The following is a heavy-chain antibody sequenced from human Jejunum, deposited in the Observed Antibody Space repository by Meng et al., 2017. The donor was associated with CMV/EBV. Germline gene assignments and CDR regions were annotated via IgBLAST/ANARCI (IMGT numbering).Heavy chain of an antibody. CDR3: AKDGFDRSGYWYYFDY. V-gene: IGHV3-33*06. Sequence: TVIPYGMHWGREAPGKGLEGLAGISFDGSNKYYADTVKGRFTISRDNSKNTLYLQMNSLRAEDTAVYYCAKDGFDRSGYWYYFDYWGQGTLVTVSS. J-gene: IGHJ4*02. D-gene: IGHD3-22*01. CDR2: ISFDGSNK. CDR1: TVIPYG.